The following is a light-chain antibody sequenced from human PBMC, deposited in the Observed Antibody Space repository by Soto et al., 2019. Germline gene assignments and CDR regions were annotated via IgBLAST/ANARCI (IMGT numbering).Light chain of an antibody. V-gene: IGLV2-14*03. CDR2: DVS. Sequence: QSALTQPASVSGSPGQSITISCTGTSSDVGGYDYVSWYQHHPGKAHKLMIYDVSNRPSGVSNRFSGSKSGNTASLTISGLQAEDEADYYCSSYTSSSLDVFGTGTKVTVL. J-gene: IGLJ1*01. CDR3: SSYTSSSLDV. CDR1: SSDVGGYDY.